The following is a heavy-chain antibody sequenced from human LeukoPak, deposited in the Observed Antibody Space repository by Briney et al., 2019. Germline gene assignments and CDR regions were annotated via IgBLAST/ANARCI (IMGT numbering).Heavy chain of an antibody. CDR1: GGSISSYY. CDR3: ARPNSLQLASGAFDI. Sequence: SETLSLTCTVSGGSISSYYWSWIRQPPGKGLEWIGYIYTSGSTNYNPSLKSRVTISVDTSKNQFSLKLSSVTAADTAVYYCARPNSLQLASGAFDIWGQGTMVTVSS. V-gene: IGHV4-4*09. J-gene: IGHJ3*02. D-gene: IGHD6-13*01. CDR2: IYTSGST.